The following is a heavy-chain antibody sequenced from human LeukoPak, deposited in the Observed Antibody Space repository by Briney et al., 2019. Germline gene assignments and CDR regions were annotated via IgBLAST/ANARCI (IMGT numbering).Heavy chain of an antibody. CDR1: GFTFSDYY. V-gene: IGHV3-11*01. J-gene: IGHJ6*02. CDR3: ARDAERITMIVVVNAPNYYYGMDV. D-gene: IGHD3-22*01. Sequence: GGSLRLSCAASGFTFSDYYMSWIRQAPGKGLEWVSYISSSGSTIYYADSVKGRFTISRDNAKNSLYLQMNSLRAEDTAVYYCARDAERITMIVVVNAPNYYYGMDVWGQGTTVTVSS. CDR2: ISSSGSTI.